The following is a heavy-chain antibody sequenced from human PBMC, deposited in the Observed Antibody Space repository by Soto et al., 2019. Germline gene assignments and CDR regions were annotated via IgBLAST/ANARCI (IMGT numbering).Heavy chain of an antibody. V-gene: IGHV3-23*01. CDR2: ISGSGGST. CDR1: GVTFSSYA. CDR3: AKDLGWDQGYFDY. J-gene: IGHJ4*02. D-gene: IGHD1-26*01. Sequence: PGWSLRLCCAASGVTFSSYAMSWVRQAPGKGLEWVSAISGSGGSTYYADSVKGRLTISRDNSKNTLYLQMNSLRAEDTAVYYCAKDLGWDQGYFDYWGQGTLVTVSS.